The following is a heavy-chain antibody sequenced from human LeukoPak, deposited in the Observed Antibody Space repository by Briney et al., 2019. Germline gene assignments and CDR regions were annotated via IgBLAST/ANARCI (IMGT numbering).Heavy chain of an antibody. CDR1: GLTFSSYW. V-gene: IGHV3-7*01. Sequence: GGSLRLSCAAPGLTFSSYWMSWVRQAPGKGREGVANIKQDGSEKYYVDSVKGRFTISRDNAKNSLYLQMNSLRAEDTAVYYCARDDEYCSSTSCYPNNWFDPWGQGTLVTVSS. CDR3: ARDDEYCSSTSCYPNNWFDP. D-gene: IGHD2-2*01. CDR2: IKQDGSEK. J-gene: IGHJ5*02.